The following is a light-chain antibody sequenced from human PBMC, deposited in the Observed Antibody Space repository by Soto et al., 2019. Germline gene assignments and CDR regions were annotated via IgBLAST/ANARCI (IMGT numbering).Light chain of an antibody. CDR1: QGISRY. J-gene: IGKJ1*01. Sequence: IGMTQSPSSLSVSTGDRVTLTCRASQGISRYLAWYQQKPGQAPKLLIYAASTMQSGVPSRFSGSGSGTDFTLTISCLQSEDFATYYCQQYYSYPRSFGQGTMVDI. CDR2: AAS. CDR3: QQYYSYPRS. V-gene: IGKV1-8*01.